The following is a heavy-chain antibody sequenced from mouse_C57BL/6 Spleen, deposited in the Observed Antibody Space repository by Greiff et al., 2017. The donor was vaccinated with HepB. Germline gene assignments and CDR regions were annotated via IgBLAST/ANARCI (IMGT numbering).Heavy chain of an antibody. D-gene: IGHD2-4*01. Sequence: EVQRVESGEGLVKPGGSLKLSCAASGFTFSSYAMSWVRQTPEKRLEWVAYISSGGDYIYYADTVKGRFTISRDNARNTLYLQMSSLKSEDTAMYYCTRDTMITDWFAYWGQGTLVTVSA. V-gene: IGHV5-9-1*02. CDR2: ISSGGDYI. CDR1: GFTFSSYA. J-gene: IGHJ3*01. CDR3: TRDTMITDWFAY.